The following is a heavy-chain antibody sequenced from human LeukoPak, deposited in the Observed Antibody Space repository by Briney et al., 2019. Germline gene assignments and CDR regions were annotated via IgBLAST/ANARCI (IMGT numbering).Heavy chain of an antibody. V-gene: IGHV3-30*02. D-gene: IGHD1-1*01. CDR3: ARGGRIQLERRGYFDY. CDR1: GFTFSNFG. Sequence: GGSLRLSCAASGFTFSNFGMHWVRQAPGKGLEWVTFIRYDGSNDYYADSVKGRFTISRDNAKNTLYLHMNSLRAEDTAAYYCARGGRIQLERRGYFDYWGQGTLVTVSS. J-gene: IGHJ4*02. CDR2: IRYDGSND.